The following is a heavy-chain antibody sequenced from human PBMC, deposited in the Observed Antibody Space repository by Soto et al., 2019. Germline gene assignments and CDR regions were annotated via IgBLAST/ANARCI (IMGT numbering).Heavy chain of an antibody. J-gene: IGHJ4*02. CDR1: GYTFTSYG. CDR2: ISAYNGNT. D-gene: IGHD2-15*01. V-gene: IGHV1-18*01. CDR3: ARDRGYCSGGSCYSSPLDY. Sequence: ASVKVSCKASGYTFTSYGISWVRQAPGQGLEWMGWISAYNGNTNYAQKLQGRVTMTTDTSTSTAYMELRSLRSDDTAVYYCARDRGYCSGGSCYSSPLDYWGQGTLVTVSS.